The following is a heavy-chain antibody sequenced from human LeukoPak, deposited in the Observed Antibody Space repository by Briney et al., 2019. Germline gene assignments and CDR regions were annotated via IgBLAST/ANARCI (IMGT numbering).Heavy chain of an antibody. Sequence: PSQTLSLTCTVSGGSISSGDYYWSWIRQPPGKGLEWIGYIYYSGSTYYNPSLKSRVTISVDTSKNQFSLKLSSVTAADTAVYYCARDSSSSWYGYFDYWGQGTLVTVSS. V-gene: IGHV4-30-4*01. CDR1: GGSISSGDYY. CDR2: IYYSGST. D-gene: IGHD6-13*01. CDR3: ARDSSSSWYGYFDY. J-gene: IGHJ4*02.